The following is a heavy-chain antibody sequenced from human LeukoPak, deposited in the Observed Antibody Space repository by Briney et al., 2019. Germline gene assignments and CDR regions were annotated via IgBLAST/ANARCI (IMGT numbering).Heavy chain of an antibody. D-gene: IGHD3-16*01. J-gene: IGHJ6*02. CDR3: FGKNYYYGMDV. Sequence: PSETLSLTCTVSGGSISSYHWGWIRQPPGKGLEWIGSIYYSGSTYYNPSLKSRVTVSVDTSKNQFSLKLSSVTAADTAVYYCFGKNYYYGMDVWGQGTTVTVSS. CDR1: GGSISSYH. V-gene: IGHV4-39*01. CDR2: IYYSGST.